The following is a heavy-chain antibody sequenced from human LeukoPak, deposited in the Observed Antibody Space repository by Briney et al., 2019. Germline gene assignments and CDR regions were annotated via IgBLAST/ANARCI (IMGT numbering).Heavy chain of an antibody. CDR2: ILNNGIST. CDR1: GFTFSTYA. Sequence: GGSLRLSCAASGFTFSTYAMTWVRQAPGMGLEWVSTILNNGISTYHADSVKGRFTISRDNARNTLHLQLNSLRAEDTAVYYCAKGGGRPLDDAFDVWGQGTMATVSS. CDR3: AKGGGRPLDDAFDV. J-gene: IGHJ3*01. V-gene: IGHV3-23*01.